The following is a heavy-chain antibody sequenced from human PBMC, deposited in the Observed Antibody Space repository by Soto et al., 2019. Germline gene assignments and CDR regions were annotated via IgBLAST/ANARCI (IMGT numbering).Heavy chain of an antibody. CDR2: IYYSGST. J-gene: IGHJ6*02. D-gene: IGHD6-13*01. CDR3: ARDRHREQQGWAYYYYGMDV. V-gene: IGHV4-59*01. CDR1: GGSISSYY. Sequence: SETLSLTCTVPGGSISSYYWSWIRQPPGKGLEWIGYIYYSGSTNYNPSLKSRVTISVDTSKNQFSLKLSSVTAADTAVYYCARDRHREQQGWAYYYYGMDVWGQGTTVTVS.